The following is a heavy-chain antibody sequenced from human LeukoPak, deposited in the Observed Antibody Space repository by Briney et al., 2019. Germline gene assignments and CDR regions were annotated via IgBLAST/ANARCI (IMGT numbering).Heavy chain of an antibody. CDR1: GFTFSSYG. CDR2: ISYDGTNK. Sequence: GGSLRLSCAASGFTFSSYGMHWVRQAPGKGLEWVALISYDGTNKYYADSVKGRFTISRDNSKNTLYLQMNSLRAEDTAVYYCVKELGGIVFDYWGQGTLVTVSS. J-gene: IGHJ4*02. CDR3: VKELGGIVFDY. D-gene: IGHD3-16*01. V-gene: IGHV3-30*18.